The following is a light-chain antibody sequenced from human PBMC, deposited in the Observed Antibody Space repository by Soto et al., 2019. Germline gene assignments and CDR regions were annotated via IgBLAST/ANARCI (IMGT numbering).Light chain of an antibody. CDR3: CSYLGATTYV. CDR1: SSNIGGYNI. V-gene: IGLV2-23*01. CDR2: EGV. J-gene: IGLJ1*01. Sequence: SVGRLPASVSGSSRQSVTISCSGTSSNIGGYNIVSWYQQHPGKAPKVIIYEGVKRPSGVSDRCSGYTHGVTASLTTSGLQAQDEAEYYCCSYLGATTYVFGSGTTVTV.